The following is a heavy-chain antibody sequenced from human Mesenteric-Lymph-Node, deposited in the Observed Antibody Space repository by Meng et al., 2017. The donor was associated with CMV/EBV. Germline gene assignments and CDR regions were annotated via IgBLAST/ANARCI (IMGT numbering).Heavy chain of an antibody. J-gene: IGHJ5*02. D-gene: IGHD2-15*01. CDR2: IYSSGTT. CDR3: ARGNNFYCSGGLCYSNWFDP. V-gene: IGHV4-39*07. CDR1: GDSIRSSSYY. Sequence: SETLSLTCTVSGDSIRSSSYYWGWIRQPPGKGLEYIVSIYSSGTTYYNPSLKSRVTISLDTSKNQFSLKLNSVTAADTAVYSCARGNNFYCSGGLCYSNWFDPWGQGSLVTVSS.